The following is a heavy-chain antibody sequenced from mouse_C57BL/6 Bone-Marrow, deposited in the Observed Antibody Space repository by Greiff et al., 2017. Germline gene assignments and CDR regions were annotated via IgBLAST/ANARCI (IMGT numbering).Heavy chain of an antibody. J-gene: IGHJ3*01. CDR3: ARFAY. CDR1: GFTFSSYG. CDR2: ISSGGSYI. V-gene: IGHV5-6*01. Sequence: EVKLVESGGDLVKPGGSLKLSCAASGFTFSSYGMPWVRQTPDKRLEWVATISSGGSYIYYPDTVKGRFTISRDNAKNTLYLQMSRLKSEDTAVYYCARFAYWGQGTLVTVSA.